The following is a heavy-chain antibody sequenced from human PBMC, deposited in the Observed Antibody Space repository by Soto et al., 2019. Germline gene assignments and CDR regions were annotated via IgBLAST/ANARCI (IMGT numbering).Heavy chain of an antibody. Sequence: GSGPTLVNPTQTLTLTCTFSGFSLSTSGVCVSWIRQPPGKALEWLARIDWDDDEYYNASLKTRLTISKDTSNNRVVLTMTNVDPVDTATYFCARTVRGATKDPSQTDYAMDVWGQGTTVTVSS. CDR2: IDWDDDE. V-gene: IGHV2-70*11. CDR3: ARTVRGATKDPSQTDYAMDV. J-gene: IGHJ6*02. D-gene: IGHD3-10*01. CDR1: GFSLSTSGVC.